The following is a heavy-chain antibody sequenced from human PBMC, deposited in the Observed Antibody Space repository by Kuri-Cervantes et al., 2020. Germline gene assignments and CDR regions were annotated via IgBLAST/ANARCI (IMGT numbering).Heavy chain of an antibody. CDR2: ISSSGSTI. V-gene: IGHV3-48*04. CDR1: GFTFSSYS. J-gene: IGHJ4*02. D-gene: IGHD3-3*01. CDR3: ARGVRSSYYDFWSGYYPATFLDY. Sequence: GGSLRLSCAASGFTFSSYSMNWVRQAPGKGLEWVSYISSSGSTIYYADSVKGRFTISRDNAKNSLYLQMNSLRAEDTAVYYCARGVRSSYYDFWSGYYPATFLDYWGQGTLVTVSS.